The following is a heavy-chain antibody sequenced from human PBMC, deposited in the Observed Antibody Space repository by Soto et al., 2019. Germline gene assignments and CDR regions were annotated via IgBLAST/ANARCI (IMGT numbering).Heavy chain of an antibody. D-gene: IGHD1-26*01. J-gene: IGHJ3*02. CDR3: AKEAYSGSYLRDAFDI. CDR2: IFHSGST. Sequence: SETLSLTCAVSGGSISSGGYSWSWLRQPPGKGMEWIGYIFHSGSTYYNPSLKSRVTISVDGSKNHFSLELSSVTAADTAVYYFAKEAYSGSYLRDAFDIWGQGTMVTVSS. CDR1: GGSISSGGYS. V-gene: IGHV4-30-2*01.